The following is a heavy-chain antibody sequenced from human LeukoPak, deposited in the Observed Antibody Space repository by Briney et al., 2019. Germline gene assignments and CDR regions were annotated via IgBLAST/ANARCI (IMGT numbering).Heavy chain of an antibody. V-gene: IGHV4-59*01. CDR1: GVSMRSYY. D-gene: IGHD5-12*01. Sequence: PSETLSLTCTVSGVSMRSYYWSWIRQPPGKGLEWIGYVFSSGSTDYNPSLKSRVTMSVVTSRNQFSLNLRSVTAADTAVYYCTRGGWLRFDHWGQGILVTVSS. CDR3: TRGGWLRFDH. CDR2: VFSSGST. J-gene: IGHJ4*02.